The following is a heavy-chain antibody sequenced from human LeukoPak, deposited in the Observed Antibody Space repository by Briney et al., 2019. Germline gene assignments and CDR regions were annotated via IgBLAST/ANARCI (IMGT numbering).Heavy chain of an antibody. V-gene: IGHV1-8*01. Sequence: ASVKVSCKTSGYPFSNYDINWVRQATGQGFEWMGWINPHSGKTGYAQKFQGRVTMTTDTSASTAYMELSSLRSEDTAVYYCARLSYHYGDYKVDPWGQGTLVTVSS. J-gene: IGHJ5*02. D-gene: IGHD4-17*01. CDR3: ARLSYHYGDYKVDP. CDR1: GYPFSNYD. CDR2: INPHSGKT.